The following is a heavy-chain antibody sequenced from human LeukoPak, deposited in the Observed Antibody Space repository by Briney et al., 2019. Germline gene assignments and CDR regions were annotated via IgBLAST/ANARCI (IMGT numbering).Heavy chain of an antibody. V-gene: IGHV3-74*01. Sequence: GGSLRLSCAASGFTFINYWMHWVRQAPGKGLVRVSDINNDGSSTSYADSVKGRFTMSRDNAKNTLYLQMNSLRAEDTAVYYCAKDLGGSYYFDYWGQGTLVTVSS. CDR2: INNDGSST. D-gene: IGHD4-23*01. J-gene: IGHJ4*02. CDR1: GFTFINYW. CDR3: AKDLGGSYYFDY.